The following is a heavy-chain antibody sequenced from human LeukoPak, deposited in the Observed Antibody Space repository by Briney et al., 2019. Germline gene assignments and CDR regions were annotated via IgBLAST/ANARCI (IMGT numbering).Heavy chain of an antibody. CDR3: ARGIAAAGDYYYYYMDV. D-gene: IGHD6-13*01. Sequence: SQTLSLTSAVYAGSSSGYYWSCNRHPPGKGMEWIGAIHHSGSTNYNPSLKSRVTISVDTSKNQSSLKLSSVTAADTAVYYCARGIAAAGDYYYYYMDVWGKGTTVTVSS. CDR1: AGSSSGYY. CDR2: IHHSGST. J-gene: IGHJ6*03. V-gene: IGHV4-34*01.